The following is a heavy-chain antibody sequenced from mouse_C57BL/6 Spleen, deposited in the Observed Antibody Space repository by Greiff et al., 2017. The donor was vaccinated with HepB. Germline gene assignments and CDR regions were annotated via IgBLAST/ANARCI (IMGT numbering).Heavy chain of an antibody. J-gene: IGHJ2*01. V-gene: IGHV14-1*01. CDR2: IDPEDGDT. CDR1: GFNIKDYY. Sequence: VQLQQSGAELVRPGASVKLSCTASGFNIKDYYMHWVKQRPEQGLEWIGRIDPEDGDTEYAPKFQGKATMTADTSSNTAYLQLSSLTSEDTAVYYCTLLATRVFYFDYWGQGTTLTVSS. CDR3: TLLATRVFYFDY. D-gene: IGHD1-1*01.